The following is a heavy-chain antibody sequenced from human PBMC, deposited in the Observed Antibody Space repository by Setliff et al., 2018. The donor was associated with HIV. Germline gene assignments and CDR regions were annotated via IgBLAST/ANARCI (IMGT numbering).Heavy chain of an antibody. CDR2: INGYSGKT. Sequence: ASVKVSCKSSGYTFSNCGVSWVRQAPGQGLEWLGYINGYSGKTNFSPRLQGRLTMTTDTSTDTVYLELRGLAPDDTAIYYCAREAPRYASCAFDMWGLGTMVTVSS. D-gene: IGHD3-16*02. V-gene: IGHV1-18*01. CDR3: AREAPRYASCAFDM. J-gene: IGHJ3*02. CDR1: GYTFSNCG.